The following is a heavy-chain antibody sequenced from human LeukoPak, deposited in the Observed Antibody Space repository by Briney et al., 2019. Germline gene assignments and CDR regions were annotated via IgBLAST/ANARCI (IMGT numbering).Heavy chain of an antibody. Sequence: PGGSLRLSCAASGFTFTNYWMSWVRQAPGQGLELVANIKQDRSEKYYVDSVKGRFTISRDNAKNSLYLQMNSLRAEDTAVYYCARDLGVGATRDYWGQGTLVTVSS. CDR2: IKQDRSEK. V-gene: IGHV3-7*01. J-gene: IGHJ4*02. CDR3: ARDLGVGATRDY. CDR1: GFTFTNYW. D-gene: IGHD1-26*01.